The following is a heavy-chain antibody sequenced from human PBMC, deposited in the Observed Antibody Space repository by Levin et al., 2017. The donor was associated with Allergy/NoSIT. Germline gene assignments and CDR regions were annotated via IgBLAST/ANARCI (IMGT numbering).Heavy chain of an antibody. V-gene: IGHV4-59*08. CDR1: GGSISSYY. CDR2: IYYSGST. J-gene: IGHJ4*02. CDR3: ARLSGSSWYRYYFDY. Sequence: SETLSLTCTVSGGSISSYYWSWIRQPPGKGLEWIGYIYYSGSTNYNPSLKSRVTISVDTSKNQFSLKLSSVTAADTAVYYCARLSGSSWYRYYFDYWGQGTLVTVSS. D-gene: IGHD6-13*01.